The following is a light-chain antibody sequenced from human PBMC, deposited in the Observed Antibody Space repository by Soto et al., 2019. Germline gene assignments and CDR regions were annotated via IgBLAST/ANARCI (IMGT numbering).Light chain of an antibody. V-gene: IGLV2-11*01. Sequence: QSALTQPRSVSGSPGQSVTISCTGTSSDVGGYNYVSWYQQHPGKAPKLMIYDVSKRPSGVPDRFSGSKSGNTASLTISGLQAEDEADYYCCSYAGSRNLLFGGGTQLTVL. CDR1: SSDVGGYNY. CDR2: DVS. CDR3: CSYAGSRNLL. J-gene: IGLJ2*01.